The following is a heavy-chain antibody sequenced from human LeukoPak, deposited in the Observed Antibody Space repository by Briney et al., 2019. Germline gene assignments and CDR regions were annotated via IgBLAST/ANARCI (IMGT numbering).Heavy chain of an antibody. V-gene: IGHV3-7*01. D-gene: IGHD3-9*01. J-gene: IGHJ6*03. CDR3: ARDRDILTGYYYYYYYMDV. CDR2: IRQDGSEK. CDR1: GFTFSSYG. Sequence: GGSLRLSCAASGFTFSSYGMHWVRQAPGKGLEWVANIRQDGSEKYYVDSVKGRFTISRDNDKNSLYLQMNSLRAEDTAVYYCARDRDILTGYYYYYYYMDVWGKGTTVTLSS.